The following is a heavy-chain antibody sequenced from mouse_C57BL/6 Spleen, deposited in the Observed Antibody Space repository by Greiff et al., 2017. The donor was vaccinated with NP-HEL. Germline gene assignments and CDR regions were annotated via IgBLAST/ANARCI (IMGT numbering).Heavy chain of an antibody. CDR1: GYSITSGYY. CDR2: ISYDGSN. D-gene: IGHD1-1*01. Sequence: DVQLQESGPGLVKPSQSLSLTCSVTGYSITSGYYWNWIRQFPGNKLEWMGYISYDGSNNYNPSLKNRISITRDTSKNQFFLKLNSVTTEDTATYYCANYYGSSYGYYYAMDYWGQGTSVTVSS. V-gene: IGHV3-6*01. J-gene: IGHJ4*01. CDR3: ANYYGSSYGYYYAMDY.